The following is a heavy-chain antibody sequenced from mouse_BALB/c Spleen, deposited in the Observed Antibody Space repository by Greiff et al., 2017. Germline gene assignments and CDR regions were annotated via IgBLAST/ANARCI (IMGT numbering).Heavy chain of an antibody. D-gene: IGHD2-2*01. Sequence: EVKLMESGAELVRSGASVKLSCTASGFNIKDYYMHWVKQRPEQGLEWIGWIDPENGDTEYAPKFQGKATMTADTSSNTAYLQLSSLTSEDTAVYYCNLLLRTYGYDGFAYWGQGTLVTVSA. CDR2: IDPENGDT. V-gene: IGHV14-4*02. J-gene: IGHJ3*01. CDR3: NLLLRTYGYDGFAY. CDR1: GFNIKDYY.